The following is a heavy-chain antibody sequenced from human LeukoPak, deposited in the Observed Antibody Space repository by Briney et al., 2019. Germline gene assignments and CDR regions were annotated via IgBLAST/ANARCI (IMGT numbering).Heavy chain of an antibody. V-gene: IGHV4-34*01. J-gene: IGHJ5*02. CDR1: GGSFSGYY. CDR2: INRSGST. Sequence: SETLSLTCAVYGGSFSGYYWSWIRQPPGKGLEWIGEINRSGSTNYNPSLKSRVTISVDTSKNQFSLKLSSETAADTAVYYCARDSYYGSPNPTWFDPWGQGTLVTVSS. D-gene: IGHD3-10*01. CDR3: ARDSYYGSPNPTWFDP.